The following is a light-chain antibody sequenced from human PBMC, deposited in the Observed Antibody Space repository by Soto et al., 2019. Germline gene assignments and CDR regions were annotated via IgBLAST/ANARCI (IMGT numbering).Light chain of an antibody. Sequence: DFQMTQSPSSLSASVGDRVTITCRASQSISNSLNWYQQKPGKAPDLLIYAASNLQSGVPSRFTGSGSGTDFTLTISSLQPEDVTTYYCQQSYSSPQMYTFGQGTKLEIK. CDR3: QQSYSSPQMYT. CDR2: AAS. J-gene: IGKJ2*01. V-gene: IGKV1-39*01. CDR1: QSISNS.